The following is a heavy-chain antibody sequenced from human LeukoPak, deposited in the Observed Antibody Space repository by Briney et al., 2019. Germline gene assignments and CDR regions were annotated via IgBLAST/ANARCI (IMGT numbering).Heavy chain of an antibody. Sequence: GGSLRLSCAASGFTFSSYAMHWVRQAPGKGLEWVAVISYDGSNKYCADSVKGRFTISRDNSKNTLYLQMNSLRAEDTAVYYCARDLCYWGQGTLVTVSS. D-gene: IGHD2/OR15-2a*01. CDR2: ISYDGSNK. V-gene: IGHV3-30*04. CDR1: GFTFSSYA. CDR3: ARDLCY. J-gene: IGHJ4*02.